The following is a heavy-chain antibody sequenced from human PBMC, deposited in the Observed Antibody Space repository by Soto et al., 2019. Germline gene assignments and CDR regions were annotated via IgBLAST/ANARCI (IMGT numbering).Heavy chain of an antibody. D-gene: IGHD3-22*01. V-gene: IGHV5-10-1*01. CDR3: ARQIYDSDTGPNFQYYFDS. CDR2: IDPSDSQT. CDR1: GFTFSNFAGYW. J-gene: IGHJ4*02. Sequence: PGGSLRLSCAASGFTFSNFAGYWITWVRQKPGKGLEWMGRIDPSDSQTYYSPSFRGHVTISATKSITTVFLQWSSLRASDTAMYYCARQIYDSDTGPNFQYYFDSWGQGTPVTVSS.